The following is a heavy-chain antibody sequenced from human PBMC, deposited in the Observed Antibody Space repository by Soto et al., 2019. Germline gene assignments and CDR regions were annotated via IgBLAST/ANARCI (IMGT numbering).Heavy chain of an antibody. CDR1: GFTFRNNV. CDR2: ITGSGRDT. D-gene: IGHD3-22*01. Sequence: GGSLRLSCAASGFTFRNNVLSWVRQAPGKGLDWVSGITGSGRDTYYADSVKGRFTISRDNSKNTLFLQMNSLRAEDTAVYYCARDRYSYDSRAYQGVDWYFDLWGRGTLVTVSS. J-gene: IGHJ2*01. V-gene: IGHV3-23*01. CDR3: ARDRYSYDSRAYQGVDWYFDL.